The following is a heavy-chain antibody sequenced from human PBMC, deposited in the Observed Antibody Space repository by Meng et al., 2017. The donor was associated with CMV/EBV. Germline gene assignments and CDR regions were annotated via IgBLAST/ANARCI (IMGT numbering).Heavy chain of an antibody. J-gene: IGHJ4*02. CDR2: IDPSDSYT. V-gene: IGHV5-10-1*01. CDR3: AISGIAARVSPIDY. CDR1: GYSFTSYW. D-gene: IGHD6-6*01. Sequence: GESLKISCKGSGYSFTSYWISWVRQMPGKGMEWMGRIDPSDSYTNYSPSFQGHVTISADKSISTAYLQWSSLKASDTAMYYCAISGIAARVSPIDYWGQGTLVTVSS.